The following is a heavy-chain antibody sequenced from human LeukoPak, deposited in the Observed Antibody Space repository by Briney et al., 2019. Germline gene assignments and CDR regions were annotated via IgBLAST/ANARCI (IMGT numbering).Heavy chain of an antibody. CDR2: IYTSGST. CDR3: AIHSAMGSHDY. D-gene: IGHD2-21*01. V-gene: IGHV4-61*02. Sequence: SQTRSLASTLAGGSISSGSNDCSWIRQPAGKGLEWIGRIYTSGSTNYNPSLKSRVTISVDTSKNQFSLKLSSVTAADTAVYYCAIHSAMGSHDYWGQGTLVTVSS. CDR1: GGSISSGSND. J-gene: IGHJ4*02.